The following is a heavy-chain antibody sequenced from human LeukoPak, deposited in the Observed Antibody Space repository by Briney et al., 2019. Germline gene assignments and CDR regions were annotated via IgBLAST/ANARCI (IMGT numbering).Heavy chain of an antibody. V-gene: IGHV4-39*01. CDR1: GGSISSRTYY. CDR3: ASLRVPGDFDY. Sequence: SETLSLTCTVSGGSISSRTYYWAWIRQPPGQGLEWIGNIYYSGSTYYNPYLKSRLTMSVDTSKNQFSLKLRSVTAADTAVYYCASLRVPGDFDYWGQGTLVTVSS. J-gene: IGHJ4*02. CDR2: IYYSGST.